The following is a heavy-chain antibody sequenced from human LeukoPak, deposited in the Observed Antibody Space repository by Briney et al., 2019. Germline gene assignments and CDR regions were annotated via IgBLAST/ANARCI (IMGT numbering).Heavy chain of an antibody. CDR3: ARGDVWGSYRSFDY. J-gene: IGHJ4*02. Sequence: GGSLRLSCAASGFSFSTTWMHWVRQPPGQGLVWVARITSDGTSTSYTESVKGRFTISRDNAKNSLYLQMNSLRAEDTALYYCARGDVWGSYRSFDYWGQGTLVTVSS. V-gene: IGHV3-74*03. CDR1: GFSFSTTW. D-gene: IGHD3-16*02. CDR2: ITSDGTST.